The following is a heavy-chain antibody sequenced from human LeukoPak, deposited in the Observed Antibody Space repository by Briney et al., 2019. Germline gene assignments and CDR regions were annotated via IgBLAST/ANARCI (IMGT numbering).Heavy chain of an antibody. J-gene: IGHJ5*02. CDR2: IYYSGST. Sequence: PSETLSLTCTVSGGSVSSGSYYWSWIRQPPGKGLEWIGYIYYSGSTNYNPSLKSRVTISVDTSKNQFSLKLSSVTAADTAVYYCARVSGIAVAGSNEYNWFDPWGQGTLVTVSS. CDR3: ARVSGIAVAGSNEYNWFDP. CDR1: GGSVSSGSYY. D-gene: IGHD6-19*01. V-gene: IGHV4-61*01.